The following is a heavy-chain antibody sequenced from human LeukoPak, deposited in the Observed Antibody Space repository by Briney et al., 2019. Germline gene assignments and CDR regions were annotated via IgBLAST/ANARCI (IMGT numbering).Heavy chain of an antibody. J-gene: IGHJ4*02. CDR1: GFTFSTYT. CDR2: ISGSGGST. CDR3: AKSSYYDSSGYYREYYFDY. D-gene: IGHD3-22*01. Sequence: GGSLRLSCAASGFTFSTYTMSWVRQAPGKGLEWVSAISGSGGSTNYADSVKGRVTVSRDNSKSTLYLQMNSLRAEDTAVYYCAKSSYYDSSGYYREYYFDYWGQGTLVTVSS. V-gene: IGHV3-23*01.